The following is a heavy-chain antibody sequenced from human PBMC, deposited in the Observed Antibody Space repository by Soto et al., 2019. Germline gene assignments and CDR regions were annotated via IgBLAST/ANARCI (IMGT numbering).Heavy chain of an antibody. CDR1: GGTFSSYA. V-gene: IGHV1-18*01. J-gene: IGHJ5*02. CDR2: ISAYNGNT. D-gene: IGHD5-18*01. CDR3: ARTISIQPDNRWFDP. Sequence: ASVKVSCKASGGTFSSYAISWVRQAPGQGLEWMGWISAYNGNTSYAQKLEGRVTMTTDTSTSTAYMELRSLRSVDTAVYYCARTISIQPDNRWFDPWGQGTLVTVSS.